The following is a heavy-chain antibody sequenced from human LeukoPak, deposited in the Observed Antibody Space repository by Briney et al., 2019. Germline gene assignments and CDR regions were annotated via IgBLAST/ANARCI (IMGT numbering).Heavy chain of an antibody. CDR2: VSHDGDTK. Sequence: PGGSLRLSCAASGFTFSGYGMHWVRQVPVKGLEWVAAVSHDGDTKYYADSVKGRFTISRDNFKNTLSLQMNSLRAEDTAVYYCTRAPTEIVVVDYWGQGTLVTVSS. D-gene: IGHD2-21*01. J-gene: IGHJ4*02. CDR1: GFTFSGYG. CDR3: TRAPTEIVVVDY. V-gene: IGHV3-30*03.